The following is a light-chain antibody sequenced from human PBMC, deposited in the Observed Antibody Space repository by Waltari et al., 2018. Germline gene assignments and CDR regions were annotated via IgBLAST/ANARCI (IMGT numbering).Light chain of an antibody. Sequence: DIQMTQSPSTLSASVGDRVTITCRASKSISSWLAWYQQKPGKAPKLLIYKASSLESGVPSRFSGSGSGTEFALTISSLQPDDFATYYCQQYNSYSWAFGQGTKVEIE. CDR2: KAS. CDR1: KSISSW. V-gene: IGKV1-5*03. CDR3: QQYNSYSWA. J-gene: IGKJ1*01.